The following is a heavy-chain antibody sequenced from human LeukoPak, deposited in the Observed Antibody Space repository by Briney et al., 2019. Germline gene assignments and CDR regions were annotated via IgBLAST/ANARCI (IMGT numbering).Heavy chain of an antibody. CDR1: GGSFSGYY. V-gene: IGHV4-34*01. CDR3: ARVEGGYCSSTSCYLDY. D-gene: IGHD2-2*01. CDR2: INHSGST. Sequence: SETLSFTCAVYGGSFSGYYWSWIRQPPGKGLEWIGEINHSGSTNYNPSLKSRVTISVDTSKNQFSLKLSSVTAADTAVYYCARVEGGYCSSTSCYLDYWGQGTLVTVSS. J-gene: IGHJ4*02.